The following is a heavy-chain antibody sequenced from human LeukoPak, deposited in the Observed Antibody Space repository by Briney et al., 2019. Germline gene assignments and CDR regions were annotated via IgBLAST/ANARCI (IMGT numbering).Heavy chain of an antibody. CDR1: GYTFTGYY. J-gene: IGHJ4*02. CDR3: AGRPDTSMVAIFDY. D-gene: IGHD5-18*01. V-gene: IGHV1-2*02. CDR2: INPSSGGT. Sequence: ASVKVSCKASGYTFTGYYVHWVRQAPGQGLEWMGWINPSSGGTNYAQKFQGRVTMTGDTSISTAYMELSRLTSDDTAVYFCAGRPDTSMVAIFDYWGQGTLVTISS.